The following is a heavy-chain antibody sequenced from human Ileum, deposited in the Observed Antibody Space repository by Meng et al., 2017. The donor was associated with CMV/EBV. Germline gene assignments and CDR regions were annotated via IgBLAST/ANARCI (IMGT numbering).Heavy chain of an antibody. D-gene: IGHD6-19*01. CDR3: AREESVGIAVTGTFDY. V-gene: IGHV4-4*07. Sequence: GQLPEWGSGLGKPSETLSLTCPVSGDSISSNFWSWIRQPAGKGLEWIGRIYSSGSTFYNPSLNSRVTMSVDTSKNQFSLSLASVTAADTAIYFCAREESVGIAVTGTFDYWGQGILVTVSS. J-gene: IGHJ4*02. CDR2: IYSSGST. CDR1: GDSISSNF.